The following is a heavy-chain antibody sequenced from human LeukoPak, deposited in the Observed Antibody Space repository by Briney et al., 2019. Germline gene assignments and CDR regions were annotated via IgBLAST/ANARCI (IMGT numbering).Heavy chain of an antibody. CDR2: IYFTGTT. V-gene: IGHV4-59*01. J-gene: IGHJ4*02. Sequence: SETLSLTCTVSGGSISSYWSWIRQSPGKGLGWIGYIYFTGTTNYNPSLKSRLTISIDTSRNQFSLKLSSATAADTAIYYCVNGGSYLTKWGQGTLVTVSS. CDR1: GGSISSY. CDR3: VNGGSYLTK. D-gene: IGHD3-10*01.